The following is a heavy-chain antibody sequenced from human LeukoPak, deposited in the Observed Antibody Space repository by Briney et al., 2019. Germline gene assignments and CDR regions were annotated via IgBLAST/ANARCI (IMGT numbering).Heavy chain of an antibody. J-gene: IGHJ4*02. D-gene: IGHD6-19*01. Sequence: PGGSLRLSCAASGFTVSSNYMSWVRQAPGQGLEWVSSISSSGSYIFYADSVKGRFTISRDNAKNALYLQMNSLRAEDTAVYYCARDRYSSGWHNPIFDLWGQGTLVTVSS. CDR1: GFTVSSNY. CDR3: ARDRYSSGWHNPIFDL. CDR2: ISSSGSYI. V-gene: IGHV3-21*01.